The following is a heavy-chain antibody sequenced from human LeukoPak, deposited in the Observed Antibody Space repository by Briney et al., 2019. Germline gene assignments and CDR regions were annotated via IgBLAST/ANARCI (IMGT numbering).Heavy chain of an antibody. CDR1: GGSISSYY. J-gene: IGHJ5*02. Sequence: SETLSLTCTVSGGSISSYYWSWIRQPPGKGLEWIGYIYYSGSTNYNPSLKSLVTISVDTSKNQFSLKLSSVTAADTAVYYCARGPIMVFGVVRGWFDPWGQGTLVTVSS. CDR3: ARGPIMVFGVVRGWFDP. D-gene: IGHD3-3*01. CDR2: IYYSGST. V-gene: IGHV4-59*01.